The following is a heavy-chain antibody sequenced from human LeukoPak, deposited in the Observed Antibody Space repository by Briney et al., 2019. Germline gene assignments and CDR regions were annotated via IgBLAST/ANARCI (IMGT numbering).Heavy chain of an antibody. Sequence: GGSLRLSCAASGFTFSNYAMSWVRQAPGKGLEWVSAISGSDSSTYYADSVKGRFTISRDNSKNTLYLQMNSLRAKDTAVYYCAKDRAATHYYYYYMDVWGKGTTVTVSS. V-gene: IGHV3-23*01. CDR2: ISGSDSST. D-gene: IGHD2-15*01. CDR1: GFTFSNYA. CDR3: AKDRAATHYYYYYMDV. J-gene: IGHJ6*03.